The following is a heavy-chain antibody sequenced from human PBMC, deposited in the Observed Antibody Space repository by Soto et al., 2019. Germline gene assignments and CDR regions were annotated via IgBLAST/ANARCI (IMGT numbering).Heavy chain of an antibody. CDR1: GGSIDSYY. Sequence: QVQLQESGPGLVKPSETLSLTCTVPGGSIDSYYWSWLRQSAGKGLEWIGRIYSSGSTNYNPSPNCRVTMSVDTLKKQFSLRLSSVTAADTAVYYCARDRGDYGSADSWGQGTLVTVSS. V-gene: IGHV4-4*07. CDR2: IYSSGST. D-gene: IGHD3-10*01. CDR3: ARDRGDYGSADS. J-gene: IGHJ4*02.